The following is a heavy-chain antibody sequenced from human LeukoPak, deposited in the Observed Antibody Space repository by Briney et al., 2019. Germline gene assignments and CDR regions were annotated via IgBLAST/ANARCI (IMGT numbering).Heavy chain of an antibody. CDR1: GFTFSSYG. J-gene: IGHJ4*02. CDR2: IWYDGSNK. D-gene: IGHD4-17*01. Sequence: GGSLRLSCAASGFTFSSYGMHWVRQAPGKGLEWMGLIWYDGSNKYYADSVKGRFTISRDNSKNTLYLQMNSLRAEDTAVYYCARTETYGDYGYFDYWGQGTLVTVSS. V-gene: IGHV3-33*01. CDR3: ARTETYGDYGYFDY.